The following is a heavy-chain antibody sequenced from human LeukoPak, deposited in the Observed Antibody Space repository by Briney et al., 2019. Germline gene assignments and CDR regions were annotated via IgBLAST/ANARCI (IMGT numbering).Heavy chain of an antibody. V-gene: IGHV3-53*01. CDR3: AKENSYSSGWYSDY. CDR2: LYRDGST. J-gene: IGHJ4*02. CDR1: GFTVSSSY. D-gene: IGHD6-19*01. Sequence: GGSLRLSCAASGFTVSSSYMSWVRHAPGRGLECVSDLYRDGSTYYADSVKGRFTISRDNSRNTVYLQMNSLSAEDTAVYYCAKENSYSSGWYSDYWGQGTLVTVSP.